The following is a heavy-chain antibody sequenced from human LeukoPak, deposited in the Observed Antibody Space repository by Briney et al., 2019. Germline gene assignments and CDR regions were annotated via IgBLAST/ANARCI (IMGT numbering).Heavy chain of an antibody. J-gene: IGHJ4*02. D-gene: IGHD2-8*01. CDR2: IFHSGET. V-gene: IGHV4-38-2*01. CDR1: GYSINQGYY. CDR3: ASMGMLLYQSIDY. Sequence: SETLSLTCGVSGYSINQGYYWGWIRQPPGKGLEWIATIFHSGETYYNPSLKSRVTISVDTSKNQFSLQLSSVTAADTAVYYCASMGMLLYQSIDYWGQGTLVTVSS.